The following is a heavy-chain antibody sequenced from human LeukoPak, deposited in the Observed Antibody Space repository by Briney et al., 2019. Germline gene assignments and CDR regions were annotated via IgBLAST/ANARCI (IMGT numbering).Heavy chain of an antibody. CDR1: GGSISSYY. J-gene: IGHJ1*01. CDR2: IHYSGST. D-gene: IGHD2-8*01. V-gene: IGHV4-59*08. CDR3: ARGNYCTNGVCYGPDYFQH. Sequence: SEALSLTCTVSGGSISSYYWSWIRQPPGKGLEWIGYIHYSGSTNYNPSLKSRVTISVDTSKNQFSLKLSSVTAADTAVYYCARGNYCTNGVCYGPDYFQHWGQGTLVSVST.